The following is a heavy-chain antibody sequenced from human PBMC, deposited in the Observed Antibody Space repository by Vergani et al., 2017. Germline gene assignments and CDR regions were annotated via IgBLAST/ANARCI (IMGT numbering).Heavy chain of an antibody. J-gene: IGHJ6*03. Sequence: EVQLLESGGGLVQPGGSLRLSCAASGFTFSSYAMSWVRQAPGKGLEWVSAISGSGGSPYYADSVKGRFTISRDNFQNTVHLQMNSLRVEDTAVYYCARGGYDKYMDVWGKGTTVTVSS. CDR3: ARGGYDKYMDV. V-gene: IGHV3-23*01. D-gene: IGHD5-12*01. CDR1: GFTFSSYA. CDR2: ISGSGGSP.